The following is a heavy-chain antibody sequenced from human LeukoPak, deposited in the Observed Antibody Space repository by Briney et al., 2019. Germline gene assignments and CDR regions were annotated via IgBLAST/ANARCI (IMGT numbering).Heavy chain of an antibody. CDR1: GFTVSSNY. V-gene: IGHV3-53*01. J-gene: IGHJ4*02. D-gene: IGHD1-7*01. CDR3: AKEGLELYYFDY. CDR2: IYPGGTT. Sequence: GGSLRLSCVASGFTVSSNYMSWVRQARGKGPEWVSLIYPGGTTYYADAVKGRFTISRDNSKNTLYLQMDSLRAEDTAVYYCAKEGLELYYFDYWGQGTLVTVSS.